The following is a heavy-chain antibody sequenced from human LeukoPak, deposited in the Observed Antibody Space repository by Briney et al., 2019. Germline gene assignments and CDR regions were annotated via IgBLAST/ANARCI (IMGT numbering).Heavy chain of an antibody. CDR1: GASISSHY. Sequence: PSETLSVTCTVTGASISSHYWCWIRQTPGTGLEWIGDIYDRGSTTYNPSLKSRVSISVDTSRNQFSLNLRSVTAADTAVYYCAKIEVGRFDPWGQGTLVTVSS. CDR3: AKIEVGRFDP. CDR2: IYDRGST. V-gene: IGHV4-59*11. J-gene: IGHJ5*02. D-gene: IGHD1-26*01.